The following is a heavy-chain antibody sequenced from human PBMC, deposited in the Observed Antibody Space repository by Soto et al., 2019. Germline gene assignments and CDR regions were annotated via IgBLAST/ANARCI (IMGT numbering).Heavy chain of an antibody. J-gene: IGHJ6*02. Sequence: GGSLRLSCEVSGFTLTSYGMNWVRQAPDKGLEWVSTIGRGGDTFYADSVRGRFTISRDNSKNTLFLQMNSLRAEDTALYFCAKDGTTAGIHYYGMDIWGQGTTVTVSS. CDR2: IGRGGDT. CDR1: GFTLTSYG. D-gene: IGHD1-1*01. CDR3: AKDGTTAGIHYYGMDI. V-gene: IGHV3-23*01.